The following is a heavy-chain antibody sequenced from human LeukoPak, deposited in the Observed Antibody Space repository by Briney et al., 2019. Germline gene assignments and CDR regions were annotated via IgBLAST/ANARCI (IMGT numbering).Heavy chain of an antibody. J-gene: IGHJ4*02. CDR3: SRQGSRSWYGDFDY. CDR1: GYSLSRGSY. Sequence: SETLSLTCAVSGYSLSRGSYLGWVRQPPGKGLEWSESIYHSGDTYYNPSLRSRLTISVDKFKNQFSLKLTSMTAADTAVYYCSRQGSRSWYGDFDYWGQGTLVTVSS. CDR2: IYHSGDT. D-gene: IGHD6-13*01. V-gene: IGHV4-38-2*01.